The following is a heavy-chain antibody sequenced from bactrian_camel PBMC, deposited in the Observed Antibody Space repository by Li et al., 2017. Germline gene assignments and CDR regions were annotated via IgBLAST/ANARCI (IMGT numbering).Heavy chain of an antibody. CDR3: AARSGPSFTCGLDAWLRLPFEYSY. V-gene: IGHV3S53*01. D-gene: IGHD3*01. Sequence: HVQLVESGGGSVQAGESLRLSCTASYSPYCMAWLRQAPGQEREGVAAIGHDMRTKYTDSVKGRFTISRDNAKNTLYLEMNTLKPEDTAMYYCAARSGPSFTCGLDAWLRLPFEYSYWGQGTQVTVS. CDR2: IGHDMRT. J-gene: IGHJ4*01. CDR1: YSPYC.